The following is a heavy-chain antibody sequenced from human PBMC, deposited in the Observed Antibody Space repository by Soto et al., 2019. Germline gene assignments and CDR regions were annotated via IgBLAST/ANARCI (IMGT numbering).Heavy chain of an antibody. CDR2: IFPLLAMV. Sequence: QVHLVQSGAEMKKPGSSVKVSCKVSGGDLRNSGISWVRQAPGQGLEWMGGIFPLLAMVDYSKKFQGRVTITADESTNTAYLDLGYLSSDHTAEHYCAKEERAAVKPWGHGTIVLVS. CDR1: GGDLRNSG. V-gene: IGHV1-69*04. J-gene: IGHJ4*01. CDR3: AKEERAAVKP. D-gene: IGHD2-15*01.